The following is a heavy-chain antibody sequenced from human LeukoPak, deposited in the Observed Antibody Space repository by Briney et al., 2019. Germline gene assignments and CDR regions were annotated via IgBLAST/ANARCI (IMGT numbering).Heavy chain of an antibody. V-gene: IGHV4-39*01. Sequence: PSETLSLTCTVSGGSISSYYWGWIRQPPGKGLEWIGSIYYSGSTYYNPSLKSRVTISVDTSKNQFSLKLSSVTAADTAVYYCARQTNLSSSSGPDWFDPWGQGTLVTVSS. J-gene: IGHJ5*02. CDR2: IYYSGST. CDR1: GGSISSYY. CDR3: ARQTNLSSSSGPDWFDP. D-gene: IGHD6-6*01.